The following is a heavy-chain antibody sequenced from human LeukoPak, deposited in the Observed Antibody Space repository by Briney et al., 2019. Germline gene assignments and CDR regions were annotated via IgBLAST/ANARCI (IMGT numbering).Heavy chain of an antibody. CDR1: GGSISTYY. Sequence: SETLSLTCDVSGGSISTYYWSWIRQPPGKGLEWIGYNYNSGTTNYNPSLRSRVTVSVDRSKNQFSLRLTSVTAADTAVYYCARERASAGPHFDHWGRAILVTVSS. CDR3: ARERASAGPHFDH. CDR2: NYNSGTT. J-gene: IGHJ4*02. V-gene: IGHV4-59*01. D-gene: IGHD6-13*01.